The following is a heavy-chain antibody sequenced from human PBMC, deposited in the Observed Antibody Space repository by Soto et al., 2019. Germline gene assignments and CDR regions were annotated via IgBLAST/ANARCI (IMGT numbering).Heavy chain of an antibody. CDR1: GDSLNGYY. CDR2: IYYYGTT. J-gene: IGHJ3*01. Sequence: QGQLQESGPGVLKPSETLSLTCTVSGDSLNGYYWSWIRQSPGSGLEWIGYIYYYGTTNYYPTLKSRVTMSVDMSKNQFSLKLNSVTAADTAMYYCARHTDDILTANEALDFWGQGTMVTVSS. V-gene: IGHV4-59*08. D-gene: IGHD3-9*01. CDR3: ARHTDDILTANEALDF.